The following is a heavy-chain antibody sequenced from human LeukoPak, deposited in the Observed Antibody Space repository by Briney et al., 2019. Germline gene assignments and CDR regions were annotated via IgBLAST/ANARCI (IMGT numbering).Heavy chain of an antibody. CDR1: GFSVSGYW. CDR2: IKQDGSEK. V-gene: IGHV3-7*01. J-gene: IGHJ4*02. Sequence: PGGSLRLSCAVSGFSVSGYWMTWVRQAPGKGLEGVANIKQDGSEKNYVDSVKGRFTIYRDNAENSLFLQMNSLRVEDTAVYYCAREWQGGIAAAGTRIEGDYWGQGTLVAVSS. CDR3: AREWQGGIAAAGTRIEGDY. D-gene: IGHD6-13*01.